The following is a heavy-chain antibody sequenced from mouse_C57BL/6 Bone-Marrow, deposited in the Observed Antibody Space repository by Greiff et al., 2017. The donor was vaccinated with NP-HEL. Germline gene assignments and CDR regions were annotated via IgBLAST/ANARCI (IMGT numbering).Heavy chain of an antibody. D-gene: IGHD1-1*01. CDR3: ARPHYCGRSYYSDGDFDG. J-gene: IGHJ1*03. V-gene: IGHV1-52*01. Sequence: QVQLQQPGAELVRPGSSVKLSCKASGYTFTSYWMHWVKQRPIQGLEWIGNIDPSDSETNYNQKFKDKATLTVDQSSSTAYMQLSRLTSEDSAVFYCARPHYCGRSYYSDGDFDGWGTGTTVTVSS. CDR2: IDPSDSET. CDR1: GYTFTSYW.